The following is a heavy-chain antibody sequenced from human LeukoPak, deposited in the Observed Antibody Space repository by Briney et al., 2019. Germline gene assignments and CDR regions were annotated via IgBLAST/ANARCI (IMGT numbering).Heavy chain of an antibody. V-gene: IGHV1-2*02. CDR1: GYTFTDYY. D-gene: IGHD3-10*01. J-gene: IGHJ4*02. Sequence: GASVKVSYTASGYTFTDYYVHWVGQAPGQGLEWMGWINPNSGGTYYAQNFQGTVTLTSDTSINTAYMQLSSLISDDTALYYCAGVPSFSGSYSLRIDSWGQGTLVTVSS. CDR3: AGVPSFSGSYSLRIDS. CDR2: INPNSGGT.